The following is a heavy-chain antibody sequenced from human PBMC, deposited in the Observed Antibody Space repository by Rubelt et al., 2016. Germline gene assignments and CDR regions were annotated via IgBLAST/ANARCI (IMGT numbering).Heavy chain of an antibody. J-gene: IGHJ5*02. CDR1: GGSFSGYY. V-gene: IGHV4-34*01. D-gene: IGHD3-10*01. Sequence: QVQLQQWGAGLLKPSETLSLTCAVYGGSFSGYYWSWIRQPPGKGLEWIGEINHSGSTNYNPSPKSRGTISVDTAKNQFSLKLSSVTAADTAVYYCARGRGWFDPWGQGTLVTVSS. CDR2: INHSGST. CDR3: ARGRGWFDP.